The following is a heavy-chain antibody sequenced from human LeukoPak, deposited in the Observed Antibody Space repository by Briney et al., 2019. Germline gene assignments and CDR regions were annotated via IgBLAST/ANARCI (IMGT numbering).Heavy chain of an antibody. CDR2: IKKDGSGT. CDR1: GFTFSGYW. D-gene: IGHD6-19*01. J-gene: IGHJ4*02. CDR3: AKAGRVTVAGTYYFDY. Sequence: PGGSLRLSCAASGFTFSGYWMTWVRQAPGKGLEWVANIKKDGSGTSYVDSVKGRFTISRDNSKNTLYLQMNSLRAEDTAVYYCAKAGRVTVAGTYYFDYWGQGTLVTVSS. V-gene: IGHV3-7*01.